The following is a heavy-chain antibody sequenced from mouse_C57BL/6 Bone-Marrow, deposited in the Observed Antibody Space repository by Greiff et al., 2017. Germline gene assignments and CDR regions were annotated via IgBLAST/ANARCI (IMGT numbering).Heavy chain of an antibody. Sequence: EVQLQQSGPVLVKPGASVKMSCKASGYTFTDYYMNWVKQSHGKSLEWIGVINPYNGGTSYNQKFKGKATLTVDKSSSTAYMELHSLTSEDSAVYYCARDGGGSSSSDVWGTGTTVTVSS. D-gene: IGHD1-1*01. J-gene: IGHJ1*03. CDR2: INPYNGGT. CDR3: ARDGGGSSSSDV. CDR1: GYTFTDYY. V-gene: IGHV1-19*01.